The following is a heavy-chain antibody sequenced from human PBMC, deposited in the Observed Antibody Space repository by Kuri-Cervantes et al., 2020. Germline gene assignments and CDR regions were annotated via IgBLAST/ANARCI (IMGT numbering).Heavy chain of an antibody. J-gene: IGHJ4*02. CDR1: GFTFSSYW. CDR3: ARGASGSYYQDY. CDR2: INSDGSST. D-gene: IGHD1-26*01. V-gene: IGHV3-74*01. Sequence: LSLTCAASGFTFSSYWMHWVRQAPGTGLVWVSRINSDGSSTSYTDSVKCRITISRDNAKKTLYLQMNSLRAEDTAVYYCARGASGSYYQDYWGQGTLVTVSS.